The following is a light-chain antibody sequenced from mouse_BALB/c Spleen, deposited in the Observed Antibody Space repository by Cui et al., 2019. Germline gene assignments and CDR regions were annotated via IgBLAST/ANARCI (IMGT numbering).Light chain of an antibody. Sequence: QIVLTQSTASMYPSLGEKVTVTCSASSSVSSSYLYWYQQKPGSSPKLWIYSTSNLTSGVPARFSGSGSGTSYSLTISSMEAEDAASYFCHQWSSYPPTFGAGTKLELK. V-gene: IGKV4-79*01. CDR2: STS. J-gene: IGKJ5*01. CDR3: HQWSSYPPT. CDR1: SSVSSSY.